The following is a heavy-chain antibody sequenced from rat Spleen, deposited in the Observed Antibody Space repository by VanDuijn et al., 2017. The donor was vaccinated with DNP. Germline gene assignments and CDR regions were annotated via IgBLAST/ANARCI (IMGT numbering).Heavy chain of an antibody. CDR2: ISGGGST. D-gene: IGHD1-2*01. CDR1: GLSLTSYH. CDR3: TGGYSSYIYDY. V-gene: IGHV2-6*01. J-gene: IGHJ2*01. Sequence: VQLQESGPGLVQPSQTLSLTCTVSGLSLTSYHVSWVRQPPGKGLEWITTISGGGSTYYNSALKSRLSISRDTSKSQVFLKMNSLQTEDTAIYFCTGGYSSYIYDYWGQGVMVTVSS.